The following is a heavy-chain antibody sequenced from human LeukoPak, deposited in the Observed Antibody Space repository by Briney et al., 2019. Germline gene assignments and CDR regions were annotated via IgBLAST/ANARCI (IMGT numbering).Heavy chain of an antibody. CDR2: IYYSGST. V-gene: IGHV4-39*07. Sequence: SETLSLTCTVSGGSISSSSYYWGWIRQPPGKGLEWIGSIYYSGSTYYNPSLKSRVTISVDTSKNQFSLKLSSVTAADTAVYYCARGGYSYGYRALPHLDYWGQGTLVTVSS. CDR1: GGSISSSSYY. D-gene: IGHD5-18*01. J-gene: IGHJ4*02. CDR3: ARGGYSYGYRALPHLDY.